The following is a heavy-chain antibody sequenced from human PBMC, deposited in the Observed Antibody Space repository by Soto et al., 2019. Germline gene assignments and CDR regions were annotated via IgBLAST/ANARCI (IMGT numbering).Heavy chain of an antibody. CDR2: ISAYTGNT. D-gene: IGHD3-9*01. J-gene: IGHJ4*02. V-gene: IGHV1-18*01. Sequence: ASVKVSCKASGYTFTSYGISWVRQAPGQGLEWMGWISAYTGNTNYAQKLQGRVTMTTDTSTSTAYMELRSLRSDDTAVYYCARDRKYYEILTGLDYWGQGTKVTVPS. CDR1: GYTFTSYG. CDR3: ARDRKYYEILTGLDY.